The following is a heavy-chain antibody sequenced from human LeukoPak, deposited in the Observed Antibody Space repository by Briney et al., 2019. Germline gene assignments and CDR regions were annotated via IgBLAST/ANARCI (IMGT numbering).Heavy chain of an antibody. D-gene: IGHD1-26*01. CDR3: AKGKGSGSDLFYSYYYMDV. V-gene: IGHV3-30*02. CDR2: IRYGGSNK. J-gene: IGHJ6*03. CDR1: GFTFSSYG. Sequence: GGSLRLSCAASGFTFSSYGMHWVRQAPGKGLEWVAFIRYGGSNKYYADSVKGRFTISRDNSKNTLYLQMNSLRAEDTAVYYCAKGKGSGSDLFYSYYYMDVWGKGTTVTVSS.